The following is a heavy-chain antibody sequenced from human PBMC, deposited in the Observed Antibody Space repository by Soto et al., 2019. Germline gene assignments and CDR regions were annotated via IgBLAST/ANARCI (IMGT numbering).Heavy chain of an antibody. J-gene: IGHJ4*02. CDR2: IYYSGST. D-gene: IGHD5-12*01. CDR1: GDSISSGGYY. CDR3: ARSPLFDGYNDY. V-gene: IGHV4-31*03. Sequence: QVQLQESGPGLVKPSQTLSLTCTVSGDSISSGGYYWSWIRQHPGKGLEWIAHIYYSGSTYYNPSLKSRVTLSVDTAQNQFSLKLSSVTEADTAVYYCARSPLFDGYNDYWGRGTLVTVSS.